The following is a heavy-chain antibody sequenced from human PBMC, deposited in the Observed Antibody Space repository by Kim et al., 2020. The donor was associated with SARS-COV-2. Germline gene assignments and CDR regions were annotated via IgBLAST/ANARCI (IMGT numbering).Heavy chain of an antibody. Sequence: SETLSLTCAVSGGSFSGYYWSWIRQPPGKGLEWIGEINHSGRTNYNPSLKSRVTISVDTSNNQSSLKLTSVTAADAAVYFCARRLSNTSGWGSHYCDLWG. D-gene: IGHD3-10*01. J-gene: IGHJ2*01. CDR1: GGSFSGYY. CDR2: INHSGRT. V-gene: IGHV4-34*01. CDR3: ARRLSNTSGWGSHYCDL.